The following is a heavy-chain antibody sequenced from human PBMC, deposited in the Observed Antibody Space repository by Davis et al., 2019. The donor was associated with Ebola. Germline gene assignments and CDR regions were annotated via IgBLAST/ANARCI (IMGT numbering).Heavy chain of an antibody. V-gene: IGHV4-34*01. CDR2: INHSGST. Sequence: MPSETLSLTCAVYGGSFSGYYWSWIRQPPGKGLEWIGEINHSGSTNYNPSLKSRVPISVDTSKNQFSLKLSSVTAADTAVYYCAKWLWVAGFIARGYFDLWGRGTLVTVSS. D-gene: IGHD6-19*01. CDR1: GGSFSGYY. CDR3: AKWLWVAGFIARGYFDL. J-gene: IGHJ2*01.